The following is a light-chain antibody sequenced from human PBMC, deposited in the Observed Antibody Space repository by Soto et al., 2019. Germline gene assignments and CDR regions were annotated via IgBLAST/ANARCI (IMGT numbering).Light chain of an antibody. CDR1: QGINNY. V-gene: IGKV1-9*01. CDR3: QQLNSYPIT. CDR2: AAS. Sequence: DIQLTQSPSFLSASVGDRVTITCRVSQGINNYLGWYQQKPGKAPKLLIYAASTLQSGVPSRFSGSGSGTEFTLTISSLQPEDFATYYCQQLNSYPITFGPGTKVDI. J-gene: IGKJ3*01.